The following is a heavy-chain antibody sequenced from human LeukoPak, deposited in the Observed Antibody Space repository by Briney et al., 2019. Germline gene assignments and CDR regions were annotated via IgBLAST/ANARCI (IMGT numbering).Heavy chain of an antibody. CDR1: GDSISSDY. CDR2: IYYSGST. J-gene: IGHJ5*02. D-gene: IGHD3-10*01. V-gene: IGHV4-59*12. Sequence: SETLSLTCNVSGDSISSDYWSWIRQPPGKGLEWIGHIYYSGSTNYNPSLKSRVTISVDTSKNQFSLKLSSVTAADTAVYYCARESNYHGSGTGWFDPWGQGTLVTVSS. CDR3: ARESNYHGSGTGWFDP.